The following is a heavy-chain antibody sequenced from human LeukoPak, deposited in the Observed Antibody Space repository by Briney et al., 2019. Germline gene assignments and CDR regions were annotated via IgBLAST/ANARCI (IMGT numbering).Heavy chain of an antibody. D-gene: IGHD3-10*01. J-gene: IGHJ5*02. V-gene: IGHV1-2*02. CDR1: GYTFSGYY. Sequence: GASVKVSRKASGYTFSGYYMHWVRQAPGQGLEWMGWINPNSGGTNYVQKFQGRVTMTRDTSISTAYMELSRLRSDDTAVYYCARDYYGSGSYPPFDPWGQGTLVTVSS. CDR3: ARDYYGSGSYPPFDP. CDR2: INPNSGGT.